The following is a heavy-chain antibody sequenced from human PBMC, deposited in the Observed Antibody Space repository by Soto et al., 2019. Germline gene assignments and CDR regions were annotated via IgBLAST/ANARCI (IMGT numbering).Heavy chain of an antibody. V-gene: IGHV1-18*01. Sequence: QVQLVQSGAEVKKPGASVKVSCKTSGYTFAAYGISWVRQAPGQGLEWMGWISVYNGNTDYAQNFQGRVTMTADTSTNTVYMELRSLISDATAVYYCATDRSNSGHWGQGTLVTVSS. J-gene: IGHJ4*02. D-gene: IGHD6-6*01. CDR1: GYTFAAYG. CDR2: ISVYNGNT. CDR3: ATDRSNSGH.